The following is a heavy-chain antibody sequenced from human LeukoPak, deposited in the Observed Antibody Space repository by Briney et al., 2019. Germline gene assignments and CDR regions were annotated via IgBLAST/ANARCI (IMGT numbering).Heavy chain of an antibody. CDR1: GFTFRSYG. J-gene: IGHJ4*02. D-gene: IGHD3-10*01. V-gene: IGHV3-30*02. Sequence: PGGSLRLSCAASGFTFRSYGMHWVRQAPGKGLEWVAFIRFDGSNKYYADSVKGRFTISRDNAKNSLYLQMNSLRAEDTAVYYCARDQLLGFDYWGQGTLVTVSS. CDR2: IRFDGSNK. CDR3: ARDQLLGFDY.